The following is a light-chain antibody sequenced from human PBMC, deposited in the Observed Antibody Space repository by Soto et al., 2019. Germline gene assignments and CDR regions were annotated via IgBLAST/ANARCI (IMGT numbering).Light chain of an antibody. CDR3: QQYGSSPWT. CDR2: GAS. J-gene: IGKJ1*01. V-gene: IGKV3-20*01. CDR1: QSVSSSY. Sequence: EIVLTQYPGTLSLSPGERATLSCRASQSVSSSYLAWYQQKPGQAPRLLIYGASSRATGIPDRFSGSGSGTDFTLTNSRLEPEDFAVYYCQQYGSSPWTFGQGTKVEIK.